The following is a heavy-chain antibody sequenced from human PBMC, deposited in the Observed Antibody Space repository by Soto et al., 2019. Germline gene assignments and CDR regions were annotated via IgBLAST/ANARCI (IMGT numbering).Heavy chain of an antibody. J-gene: IGHJ4*02. CDR3: ARGNYGSGSYYNLFDY. Sequence: PSETLSLTCAVSGYSISLGYYWGWIRQPPGKGLEWIGSIYHSGNTYYNPSLKSRVSISLDTSKNHFSLELTSVTAADTAVYYCARGNYGSGSYYNLFDYWGQGTLVTVSS. D-gene: IGHD3-10*01. V-gene: IGHV4-38-2*01. CDR1: GYSISLGYY. CDR2: IYHSGNT.